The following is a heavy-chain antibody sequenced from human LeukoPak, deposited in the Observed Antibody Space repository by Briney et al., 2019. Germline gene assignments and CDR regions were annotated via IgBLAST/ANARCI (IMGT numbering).Heavy chain of an antibody. CDR3: ARGLLLSLWLGESYYFDY. CDR1: GGSFRGHY. J-gene: IGHJ4*02. CDR2: INHSGGT. Sequence: SETLSLTCAVYGGSFRGHYWSWIRQPPGKGLVWIGEINHSGGTNYNPSLKSRVTISVDTSKNQFSLKLSSVTAADTAVYYCARGLLLSLWLGESYYFDYWGQGALVTVSS. D-gene: IGHD3-10*01. V-gene: IGHV4-34*01.